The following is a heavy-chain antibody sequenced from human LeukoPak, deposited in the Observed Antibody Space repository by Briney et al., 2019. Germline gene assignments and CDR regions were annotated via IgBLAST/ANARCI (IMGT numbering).Heavy chain of an antibody. CDR3: ARGKQWLNY. Sequence: GGSLRLSCAASGFTFSSYSMEWVRQAPGKGLEWVSYISSSSSTIYYADSVKGRFTISRDNAKNSLYLQMNSLRAEDTAVYYCARGKQWLNYWGQGTLVTVSS. J-gene: IGHJ4*02. V-gene: IGHV3-48*01. CDR1: GFTFSSYS. D-gene: IGHD6-19*01. CDR2: ISSSSSTI.